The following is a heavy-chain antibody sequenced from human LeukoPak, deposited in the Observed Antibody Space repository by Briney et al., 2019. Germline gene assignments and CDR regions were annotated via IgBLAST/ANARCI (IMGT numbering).Heavy chain of an antibody. V-gene: IGHV3-23*01. J-gene: IGHJ4*02. CDR1: GFTFNSYA. CDR2: INTSDGTT. CDR3: AKGRTGFSYGYGIDY. Sequence: GGSLRLSCAAPGFTFNSYAMSWVRPAPGKGLEWVSSINTSDGTTYYADSVKGRFTISRDNSKNTLYLQMNSLRAEDAAIYYCAKGRTGFSYGYGIDYWGQGTLVTVSS. D-gene: IGHD5-18*01.